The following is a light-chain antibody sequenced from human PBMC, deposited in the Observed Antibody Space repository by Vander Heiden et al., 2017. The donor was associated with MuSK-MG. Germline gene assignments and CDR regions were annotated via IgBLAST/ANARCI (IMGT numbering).Light chain of an antibody. Sequence: EIVLTQSPGTLSLSPGERATLSCRASQSVSSNFLAWYQQKPGQAPRLLIYGASIRATGLPDRFSGSGSGTDFTLTISRLEPEDFAVYYCQQDGSLPHTFVQWTKLEIK. CDR2: GAS. J-gene: IGKJ2*01. V-gene: IGKV3-20*01. CDR3: QQDGSLPHT. CDR1: QSVSSNF.